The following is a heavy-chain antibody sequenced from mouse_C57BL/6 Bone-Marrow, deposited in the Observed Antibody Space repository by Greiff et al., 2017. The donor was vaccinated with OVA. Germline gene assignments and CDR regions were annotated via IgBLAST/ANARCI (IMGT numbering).Heavy chain of an antibody. CDR2: ISNGGGST. V-gene: IGHV5-12*01. J-gene: IGHJ2*01. CDR1: GFTFSDYY. D-gene: IGHD1-1*01. CDR3: ARFTTVGGTFDY. Sequence: EVQVVESGGGLVQPGGSLKLSCAASGFTFSDYYMYWVRQTPEKRLEWVAYISNGGGSTYYPDTVKGRFTISRDNAKNTLYLQMSRLKSEDTAMYYCARFTTVGGTFDYWGQGTTLTVSS.